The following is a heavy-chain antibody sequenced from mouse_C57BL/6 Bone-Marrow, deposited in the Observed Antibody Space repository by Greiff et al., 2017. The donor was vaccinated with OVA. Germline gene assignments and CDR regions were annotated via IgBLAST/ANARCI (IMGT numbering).Heavy chain of an antibody. CDR1: GYTFTSYG. D-gene: IGHD4-1*01. J-gene: IGHJ2*01. V-gene: IGHV1-81*01. CDR2: IYPRSGNT. CDR3: ASELGRYFDY. Sequence: VQLQQSGAELARPGASVKLSFKASGYTFTSYGISWVKQRTGQGLEWIGEIYPRSGNTYYNEKFKGKATLTADKSSSTAYMELRSLTSEDSAVYFCASELGRYFDYWGQGTTLTVSS.